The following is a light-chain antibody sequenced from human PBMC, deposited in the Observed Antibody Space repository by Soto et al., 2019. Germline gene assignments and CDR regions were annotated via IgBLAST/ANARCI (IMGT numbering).Light chain of an antibody. CDR3: CSYAGTYTVV. V-gene: IGLV2-11*01. J-gene: IGLJ2*01. CDR1: SSDVGGYNY. CDR2: DVS. Sequence: QSVLTQPRSVSGSPGQSVTISCTGTSSDVGGYNYVSWYQQNPGKAPKLMIYDVSKQPSGVPDHFSGSKSGNTASLTISGLQAEDEADYYCCSYAGTYTVVFGGGTKLTVL.